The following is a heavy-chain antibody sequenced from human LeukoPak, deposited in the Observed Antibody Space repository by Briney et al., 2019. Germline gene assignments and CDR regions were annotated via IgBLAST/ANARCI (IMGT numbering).Heavy chain of an antibody. CDR2: INPIGGTT. V-gene: IGHV1-46*01. CDR1: GYTFTSYY. Sequence: GASVKVSCKASGYTFTSYYIHWVRQAPGQGLEWMGIINPIGGTTDYAQKFQGRVTMTRDTSTSTVYMELSSLRSEDTAVYYCARQQGLQYLNFDYWGQGTLVTVSS. D-gene: IGHD4-11*01. CDR3: ARQQGLQYLNFDY. J-gene: IGHJ4*02.